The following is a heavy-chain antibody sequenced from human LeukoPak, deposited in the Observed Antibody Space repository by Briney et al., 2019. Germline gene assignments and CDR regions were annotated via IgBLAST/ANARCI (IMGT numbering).Heavy chain of an antibody. V-gene: IGHV1-46*01. CDR2: INPSGGST. J-gene: IGHJ5*02. Sequence: ASVKVSCKASGYTFTSYYMHWVRQAPGQGPEWMGIINPSGGSTSYAQKFQGRVTMTRDMSTSTVYMELSSLRSEDTAVYYCAREGVDGSQFNWFDPWGQGTLVTVSS. CDR3: AREGVDGSQFNWFDP. CDR1: GYTFTSYY. D-gene: IGHD3/OR15-3a*01.